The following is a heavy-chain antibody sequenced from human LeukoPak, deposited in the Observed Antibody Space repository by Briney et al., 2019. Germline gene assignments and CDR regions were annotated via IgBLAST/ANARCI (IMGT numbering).Heavy chain of an antibody. CDR2: ISSSGSTI. D-gene: IGHD2-21*01. V-gene: IGHV3-11*01. CDR1: GFTFSYYY. J-gene: IGHJ4*02. Sequence: PGGSLRLSCAASGFTFSYYYMSWIRQAPGKGLEWVSYISSSGSTIYYADSVKGRFTISRDNAKNSLYLQMNSLRAEDTAVYYCARDRSDSYYFDYWGQGTLVTVSS. CDR3: ARDRSDSYYFDY.